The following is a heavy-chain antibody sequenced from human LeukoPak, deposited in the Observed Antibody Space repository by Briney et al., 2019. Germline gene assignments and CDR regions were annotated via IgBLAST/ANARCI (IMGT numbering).Heavy chain of an antibody. D-gene: IGHD1/OR15-1a*01. Sequence: KPSETLSLTCSVSGGSISSSRYYWGWIRQPPGMGLEWIGSIFYSGSTYYNPSLKSRVTVSVDTSKNQFSLNLSSVTAADTAVYYCARLFPEEQIDYWGQGALVTVSS. CDR3: ARLFPEEQIDY. CDR1: GGSISSSRYY. V-gene: IGHV4-39*01. CDR2: IFYSGST. J-gene: IGHJ4*02.